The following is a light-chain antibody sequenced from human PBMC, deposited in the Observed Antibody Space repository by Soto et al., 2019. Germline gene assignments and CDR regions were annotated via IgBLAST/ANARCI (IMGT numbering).Light chain of an antibody. J-gene: IGLJ1*01. V-gene: IGLV2-23*02. CDR3: FSYAGNSIYV. CDR2: EVT. Sequence: QSALTQPASVSGSTGQSITISCTGTSSDIGSYKLVSWYQQHPGKVPKLMIYEVTKRPSGVSDRVSGSKSGNTASLTISGLQAEDEADYYCFSYAGNSIYVFGTGTKVTVL. CDR1: SSDIGSYKL.